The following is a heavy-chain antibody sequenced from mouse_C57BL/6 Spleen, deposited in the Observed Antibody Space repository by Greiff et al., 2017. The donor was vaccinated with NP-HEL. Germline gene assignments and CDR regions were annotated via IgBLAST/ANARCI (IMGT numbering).Heavy chain of an antibody. J-gene: IGHJ1*03. CDR3: ARNRDGTGYFDV. D-gene: IGHD2-3*01. V-gene: IGHV2-2*01. CDR1: GFSLTSYG. Sequence: QVQLKESGPGLVQPSQSLSITCTVSGFSLTSYGVHWVRQSPGKGLEWLGVIWSGGSTDYKAAFISRLSISKDNSKSQVFFKMNSLQADDTAIYYCARNRDGTGYFDVWGTGTTVTVSS. CDR2: IWSGGST.